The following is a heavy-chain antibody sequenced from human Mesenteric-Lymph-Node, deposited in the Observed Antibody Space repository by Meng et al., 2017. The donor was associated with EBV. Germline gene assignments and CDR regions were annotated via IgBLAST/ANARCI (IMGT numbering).Heavy chain of an antibody. D-gene: IGHD4-17*01. V-gene: IGHV3-21*01. Sequence: VQLVELWGGLVKPGGSLRLSCAASGFTFSVDTLNWVRQAPGKGLEWLSSINSGSRDRSYADSVKGRFTISRENAQNSLFLQMDSLGADDTAVYYCARALNDYGDYVFDHWGQGTLVTVSS. CDR1: GFTFSVDT. CDR2: INSGSRDR. CDR3: ARALNDYGDYVFDH. J-gene: IGHJ4*02.